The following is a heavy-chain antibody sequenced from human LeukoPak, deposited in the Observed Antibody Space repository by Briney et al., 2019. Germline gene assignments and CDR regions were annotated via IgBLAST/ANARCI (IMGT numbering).Heavy chain of an antibody. CDR2: INHSGST. V-gene: IGHV4-34*01. Sequence: NPSDTLSLTCAVYGGSFSGYYWSWIRQPPGKGLEWIGEINHSGSTNYNPSLKSRVTISVDTSKNQFPLKLSSVTAADTAVYYCARAPRYCSGGSCYNDAFDIWGQGTMVTVSS. D-gene: IGHD2-15*01. J-gene: IGHJ3*02. CDR1: GGSFSGYY. CDR3: ARAPRYCSGGSCYNDAFDI.